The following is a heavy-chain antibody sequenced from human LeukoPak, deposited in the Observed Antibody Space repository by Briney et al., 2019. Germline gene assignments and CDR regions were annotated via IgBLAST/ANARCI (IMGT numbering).Heavy chain of an antibody. CDR3: AKSYYYDSSGGFDY. V-gene: IGHV3-30*18. Sequence: PGRSLRLSCEVSGFTFSSYAMHWVRQAPGKGLEWVAVISYDGSNKYYADSVKGRFTISRDNSKNTLYLQMNSLRAEDTAVYYCAKSYYYDSSGGFDYWGQGTLVTVSS. J-gene: IGHJ4*02. D-gene: IGHD3-22*01. CDR2: ISYDGSNK. CDR1: GFTFSSYA.